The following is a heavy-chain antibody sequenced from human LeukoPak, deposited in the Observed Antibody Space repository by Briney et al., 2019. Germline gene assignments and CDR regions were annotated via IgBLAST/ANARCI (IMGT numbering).Heavy chain of an antibody. CDR3: ARNYYGSGSHAEDY. J-gene: IGHJ4*02. CDR2: INPNSGGT. CDR1: GYTFTGYY. V-gene: IGHV1-2*02. D-gene: IGHD3-10*01. Sequence: ASVKVSCKASGYTFTGYYMHWVRQVPGQGLEWMGWINPNSGGTNYAQKFQGRVTMTRDTSISTAYMELSRLRSDDTAVYYCARNYYGSGSHAEDYWGQGTLVTVSS.